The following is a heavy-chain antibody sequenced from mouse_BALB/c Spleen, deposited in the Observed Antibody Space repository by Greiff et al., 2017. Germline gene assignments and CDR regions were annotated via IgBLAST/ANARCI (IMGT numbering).Heavy chain of an antibody. Sequence: VQLVESGPGLVAPSQSLSITCTVSGFSLTSYDISWIRQPPGKGLEWLGVIWTGGGTNYNSAFMSRLSISKDNSKSQVFLKMNSLQTDDTAIYYCVRGPLTGNYAMDYWGQGTSVTVSS. J-gene: IGHJ4*01. V-gene: IGHV2-9-2*01. CDR2: IWTGGGT. CDR1: GFSLTSYD. D-gene: IGHD4-1*01. CDR3: VRGPLTGNYAMDY.